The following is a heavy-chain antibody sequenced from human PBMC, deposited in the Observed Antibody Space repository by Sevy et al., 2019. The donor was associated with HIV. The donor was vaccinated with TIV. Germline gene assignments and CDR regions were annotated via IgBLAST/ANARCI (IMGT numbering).Heavy chain of an antibody. V-gene: IGHV1-18*01. J-gene: IGHJ4*02. CDR1: GYTFTSYA. D-gene: IGHD2-2*01. CDR3: ARDDCSNLSCHGSLLY. CDR2: ISTFNVNT. Sequence: ASVKVSCKASGYTFTSYAISWVRQAPGQGLEWMGWISTFNVNTNNAQKFQGRVTMTTETSTSTAYMELRSLRSDDTAGYYCARDDCSNLSCHGSLLYWGQGTLVTVSS.